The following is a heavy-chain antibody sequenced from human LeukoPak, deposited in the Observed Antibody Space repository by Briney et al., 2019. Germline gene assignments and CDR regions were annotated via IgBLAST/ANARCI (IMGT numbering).Heavy chain of an antibody. V-gene: IGHV3-23*01. D-gene: IGHD3-22*01. CDR2: ISDSGAST. CDR1: GFTFSSYA. Sequence: TGGSLRLSCAASGFTFSSYAMSWVRRAPGKGLEWVSGISDSGASTYYADSAKGRFTISRDNSKNTLYLQMSSLRGEDTAVYYCAKDRGNYYETPRLDPWGQGTLVTVSS. CDR3: AKDRGNYYETPRLDP. J-gene: IGHJ5*02.